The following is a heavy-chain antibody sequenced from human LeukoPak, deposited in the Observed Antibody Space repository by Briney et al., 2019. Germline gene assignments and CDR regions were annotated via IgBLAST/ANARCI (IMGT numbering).Heavy chain of an antibody. J-gene: IGHJ1*01. CDR1: GFTFSSYW. CDR3: ASISSHDYSNYFQH. D-gene: IGHD4-11*01. CDR2: IKQDGSEK. V-gene: IGHV3-7*01. Sequence: PGGSLRLSCAASGFTFSSYWMSWVRQAPGKGLEWVANIKQDGSEKYYVDSVKGGFTISRDNAKNSLYLQMNSLRAEDTGVYYCASISSHDYSNYFQHWGQGTLVTVSS.